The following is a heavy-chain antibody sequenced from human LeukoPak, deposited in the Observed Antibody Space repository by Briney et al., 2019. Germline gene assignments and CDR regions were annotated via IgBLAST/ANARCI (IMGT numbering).Heavy chain of an antibody. Sequence: PGGSLRLSCAASGFTFSSYAMNWVRQAPGKGLEWVSGISDSGGSTYYADSVKGRFTISRDNSKNTLYLQMNSLRAEDTAVYYCARFRSYNFDYWGQGTLVTVSS. V-gene: IGHV3-23*01. CDR2: ISDSGGST. CDR3: ARFRSYNFDY. D-gene: IGHD1-26*01. J-gene: IGHJ4*02. CDR1: GFTFSSYA.